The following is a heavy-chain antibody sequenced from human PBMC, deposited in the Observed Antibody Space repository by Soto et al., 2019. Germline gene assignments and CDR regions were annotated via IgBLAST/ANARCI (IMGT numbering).Heavy chain of an antibody. CDR3: AKDSWFDLGYCSSTSCLSSAPRYYYYYGMDV. Sequence: GGSLRLSCAASGFTFSSYAMSWVRQAPGKGLEWVSAISGSGGSTYYADPVKGRFTISRDNSKNTLYLQMNSLRAEDTAVYYCAKDSWFDLGYCSSTSCLSSAPRYYYYYGMDVWGQGTTVTVSS. CDR2: ISGSGGST. CDR1: GFTFSSYA. D-gene: IGHD2-2*01. V-gene: IGHV3-23*01. J-gene: IGHJ6*02.